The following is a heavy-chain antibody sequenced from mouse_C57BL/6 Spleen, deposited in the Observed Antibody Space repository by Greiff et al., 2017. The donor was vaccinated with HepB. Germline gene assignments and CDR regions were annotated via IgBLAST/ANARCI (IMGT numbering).Heavy chain of an antibody. CDR2: INPSTGGT. J-gene: IGHJ4*01. Sequence: VQLQQSGPELVKPGASVKISCKASGYSFTGYYMNWVKQSPEKSLEWIGEINPSTGGTTYNQKFKAKATLTVDKSSSTADMQLKSLTSEDSAVYYCAEGVYAMDYWGQGTSVTVSS. CDR1: GYSFTGYY. CDR3: AEGVYAMDY. V-gene: IGHV1-42*01.